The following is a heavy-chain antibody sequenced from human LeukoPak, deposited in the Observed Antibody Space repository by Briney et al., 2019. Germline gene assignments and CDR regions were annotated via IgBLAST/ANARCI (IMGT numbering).Heavy chain of an antibody. Sequence: GGSLRLSCAASGFTFSSFGIHWVRQAPGKGLEWVAFIRNDGSDNRYAESVKGRFTISRDNPKNTVYLQMNSLRAEDTAIYHCAKSNTYAVWSGDWGQGTLVTVSS. V-gene: IGHV3-30*02. D-gene: IGHD3-3*01. CDR3: AKSNTYAVWSGD. J-gene: IGHJ4*02. CDR1: GFTFSSFG. CDR2: IRNDGSDN.